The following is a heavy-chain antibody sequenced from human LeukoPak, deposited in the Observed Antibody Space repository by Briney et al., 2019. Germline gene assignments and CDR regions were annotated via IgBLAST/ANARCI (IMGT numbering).Heavy chain of an antibody. D-gene: IGHD2-2*01. Sequence: SGGSLRLSCAASGFTVSDSYMSWVRQAPGKGLEWISVIYNVGTTEYADSVRGRFTISRDDSKNTLYLRMNGLRPEDTAVYYCARENGYCSTTSCPFGYWGQGTLVTVSS. CDR2: IYNVGTT. J-gene: IGHJ4*02. CDR3: ARENGYCSTTSCPFGY. V-gene: IGHV3-66*02. CDR1: GFTVSDSY.